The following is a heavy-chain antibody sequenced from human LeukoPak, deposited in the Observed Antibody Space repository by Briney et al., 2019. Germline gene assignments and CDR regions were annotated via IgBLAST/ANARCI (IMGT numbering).Heavy chain of an antibody. CDR1: GGSISSSSYY. J-gene: IGHJ4*02. D-gene: IGHD2-15*01. CDR2: IYSSGST. Sequence: SETLSLTCTVSGGSISSSSYYWGWIRQPPGKGLEWIGSIYSSGSTYYNPSLKSRVTISVDTSKNQFSLKLSSVTVADMAVYYCARVVVADFDYWGQGTLVTVSS. CDR3: ARVVVADFDY. V-gene: IGHV4-39*01.